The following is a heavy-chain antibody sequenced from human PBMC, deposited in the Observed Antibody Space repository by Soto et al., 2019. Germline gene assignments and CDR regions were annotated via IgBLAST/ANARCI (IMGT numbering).Heavy chain of an antibody. CDR1: GDSIINGVYY. D-gene: IGHD2-21*02. CDR3: VRVADRYKSGF. CDR2: VHYSGTI. V-gene: IGHV4-31*03. J-gene: IGHJ4*02. Sequence: QVQVQESGPGLVKHSPTLSLTFTVSGDSIINGVYYWTCIRQHPGKGLEWIGHVHYSGTIYYNPSLTSRVTMSVDTSKNDVSLELSSVTVADTAVDYCVRVADRYKSGFWGQGTLVGVSA.